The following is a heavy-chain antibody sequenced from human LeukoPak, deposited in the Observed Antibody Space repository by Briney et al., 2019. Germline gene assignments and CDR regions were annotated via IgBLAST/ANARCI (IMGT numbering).Heavy chain of an antibody. CDR1: GLIVSSSY. CDR2: IYSGGGT. J-gene: IGHJ4*02. Sequence: GRSLRLSCAATGLIVSSSYMTWFRQAPGKGLDWVSVIYSGGGTYNADSVKGRFTISRDNSKNMLYLQMNSLRAEDTAGYYWTRFRYTVYYFAYWGQGALVSVS. D-gene: IGHD4-17*01. V-gene: IGHV3-53*01. CDR3: TRFRYTVYYFAY.